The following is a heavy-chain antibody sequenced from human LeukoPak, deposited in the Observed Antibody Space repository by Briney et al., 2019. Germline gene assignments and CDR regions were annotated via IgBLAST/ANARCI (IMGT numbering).Heavy chain of an antibody. CDR2: ISAYNGNT. CDR1: GYTFTSHG. D-gene: IGHD5-18*01. V-gene: IGHV1-18*01. Sequence: GASVKVSCKASGYTFTSHGISWVRQAPGQGLEWMGWISAYNGNTNYAQKLQGRVIMTTDTSTSTAYMELRSLRSDDTAVYYCARVAWSHPDTAMDYWGQGTLVTVSS. CDR3: ARVAWSHPDTAMDY. J-gene: IGHJ4*02.